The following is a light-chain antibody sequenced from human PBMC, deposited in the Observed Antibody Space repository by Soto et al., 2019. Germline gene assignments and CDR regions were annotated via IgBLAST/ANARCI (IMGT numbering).Light chain of an antibody. J-gene: IGLJ3*02. Sequence: QSALTQPPSASGSPGQSVTISCTGTSSDVGGYNYVSWYQQHPGKAPKLMIYEVSKRPSGVPDRFSGSKSGNTASLIVSGLQAVDEADYYCCSYAGTTSMVFGGGTKLTVL. CDR2: EVS. CDR1: SSDVGGYNY. CDR3: CSYAGTTSMV. V-gene: IGLV2-8*01.